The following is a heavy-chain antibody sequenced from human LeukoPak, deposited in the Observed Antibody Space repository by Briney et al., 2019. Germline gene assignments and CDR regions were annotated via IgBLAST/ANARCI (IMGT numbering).Heavy chain of an antibody. CDR3: ARHGRPIRRFDELLGNRNSPYFFDY. CDR2: IYHSGST. D-gene: IGHD2/OR15-2a*01. J-gene: IGHJ4*02. V-gene: IGHV4-39*01. Sequence: SETLSLTCTVSGGSISSNSCYWGWVRQPPGKGLEWIASIYHSGSTYYNPSLESRVTISVDTSKNQFSLNLSSVAAADTAVYFCARHGRPIRRFDELLGNRNSPYFFDYWGQGTLVSVSS. CDR1: GGSISSNSCY.